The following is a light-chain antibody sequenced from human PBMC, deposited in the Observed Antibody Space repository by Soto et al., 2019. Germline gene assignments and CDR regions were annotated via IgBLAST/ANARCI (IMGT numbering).Light chain of an antibody. CDR1: QSISSY. J-gene: IGKJ1*01. CDR2: ASS. Sequence: DIQMTQSPSSLSASVGDRVTITRRASQSISSYVNWYQQKAGKAPKVLIYASSSLQSGVPSRFSGSGSGTDFTLTISSLQPEDFATYYCQQSHSIPWTFGQGTKVEIK. V-gene: IGKV1-39*01. CDR3: QQSHSIPWT.